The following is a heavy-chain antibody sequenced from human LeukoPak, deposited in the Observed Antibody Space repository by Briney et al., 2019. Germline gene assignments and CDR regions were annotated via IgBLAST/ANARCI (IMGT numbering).Heavy chain of an antibody. V-gene: IGHV3-64*01. CDR1: GFPFSSYA. J-gene: IGHJ5*02. CDR3: AREKDPNPLQYSSGWSGFDP. D-gene: IGHD6-19*01. CDR2: ISSNGGST. Sequence: GGSLRLSCAVSGFPFSSYAMHWVRQAPGKGLEYVSAISSNGGSTYYANSVKGRFTISRDNSKNTLYIQMGSLRAEDMAVYYCAREKDPNPLQYSSGWSGFDPWGQGTLVTVSS.